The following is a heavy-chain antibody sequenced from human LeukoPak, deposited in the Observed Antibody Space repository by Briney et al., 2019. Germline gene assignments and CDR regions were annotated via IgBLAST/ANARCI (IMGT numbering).Heavy chain of an antibody. CDR1: GGSISSSYW. V-gene: IGHV4-4*02. Sequence: SETLSHTCAVSGGSISSSYWWSWVRQPPGKGLEWIGEFFHSGSTNYNPSLKSRVTISVDKSRNQFSLRLSSVTAADTAVYYCARGIPGYFNTSGYYYDYWGQGTLVTVSS. D-gene: IGHD3-22*01. J-gene: IGHJ4*02. CDR2: FFHSGST. CDR3: ARGIPGYFNTSGYYYDY.